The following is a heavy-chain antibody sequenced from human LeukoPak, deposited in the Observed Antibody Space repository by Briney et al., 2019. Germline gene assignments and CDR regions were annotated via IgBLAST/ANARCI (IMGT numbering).Heavy chain of an antibody. CDR2: IYYSGST. V-gene: IGHV4-39*07. CDR1: GGSISSSSYY. Sequence: SETLSLTCTVSGGSISSSSYYWGWIRQPPGKGLEWIGSIYYSGSTYYNPSLKSRVTMSVDTSKNQFSLKLSSVTAAETAVYYCARDESITVVTGFDYWGQGIVVTVSS. CDR3: ARDESITVVTGFDY. J-gene: IGHJ4*02. D-gene: IGHD4-23*01.